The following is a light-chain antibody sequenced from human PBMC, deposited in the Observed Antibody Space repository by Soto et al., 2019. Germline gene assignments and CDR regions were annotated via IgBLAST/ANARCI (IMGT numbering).Light chain of an antibody. Sequence: DLQMTQSPSSLSASLGVSVTIACWASQSISTYLNWYQQKPGKAPKLLIYAASSLQSGVPSRFSGSGSGTEFTLTISSLQPEDVATYYCQQSYSNPLTLGGGTKVDIK. CDR2: AAS. J-gene: IGKJ4*01. CDR3: QQSYSNPLT. CDR1: QSISTY. V-gene: IGKV1-39*01.